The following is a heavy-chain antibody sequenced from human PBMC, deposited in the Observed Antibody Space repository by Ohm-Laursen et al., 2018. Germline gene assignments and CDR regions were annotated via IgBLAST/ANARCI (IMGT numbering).Heavy chain of an antibody. V-gene: IGHV4-4*07. CDR1: GGSITSYY. CDR3: ARDGGSYQDDVFDI. J-gene: IGHJ3*02. Sequence: GTLSLTCTVSGGSITSYYWSWIRQPAGKGLEWIGRTYATGGTNYNPSLKSRVSMSVDTSKNQFSLKLSSVTAADTAVYYCARDGGSYQDDVFDIWGQGTMVTVSS. CDR2: TYATGGT. D-gene: IGHD3-16*01.